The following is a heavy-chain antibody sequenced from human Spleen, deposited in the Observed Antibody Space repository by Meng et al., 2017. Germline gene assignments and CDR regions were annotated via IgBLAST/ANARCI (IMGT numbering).Heavy chain of an antibody. CDR2: INSDGSTT. J-gene: IGHJ6*02. CDR1: GFTFSSYW. V-gene: IGHV3-74*03. D-gene: IGHD6-19*01. Sequence: GESLKISCAASGFTFSSYWMHWVRQAPGKGLVWVSRINSDGSTTTYADSGKGRFTISRDNAKNTLYLQMNSLRAEDTAVYYCARAQYSSSLDVWGQGTTVTVSS. CDR3: ARAQYSSSLDV.